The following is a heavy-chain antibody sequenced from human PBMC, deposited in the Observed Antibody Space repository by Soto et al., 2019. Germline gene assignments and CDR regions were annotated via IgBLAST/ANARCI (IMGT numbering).Heavy chain of an antibody. CDR3: ARDFKRYSSPPGPLEY. CDR2: ISAYNGNT. Sequence: GASVKVSCKASGYTFTSYGISWVRQAPGQGLEWMGWISAYNGNTNYAQKLQGRVTMTTDTSTSTAYMELRSLRSDDTAVYYCARDFKRYSSPPGPLEYWGLGTPVTVSS. D-gene: IGHD6-13*01. CDR1: GYTFTSYG. J-gene: IGHJ4*02. V-gene: IGHV1-18*01.